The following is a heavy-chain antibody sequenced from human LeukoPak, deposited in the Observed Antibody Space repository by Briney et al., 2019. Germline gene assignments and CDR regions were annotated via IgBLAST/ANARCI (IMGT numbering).Heavy chain of an antibody. Sequence: GGSLTPSCLVYGFSFTNYWMHWVRQPEGRGLVWVSRIDEYGSATFYADSVKCRFTISRHLAKNTLYLQMNSQRAEYTAVYFCARDLFLGSGSYEQWGQGTLVTVSA. CDR2: IDEYGSAT. CDR1: GFSFTNYW. V-gene: IGHV3-74*01. D-gene: IGHD3-10*01. J-gene: IGHJ4*02. CDR3: ARDLFLGSGSYEQ.